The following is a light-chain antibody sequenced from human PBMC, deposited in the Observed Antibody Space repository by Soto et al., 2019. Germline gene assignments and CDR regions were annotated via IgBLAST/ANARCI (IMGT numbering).Light chain of an antibody. Sequence: DIQMTQSPSSLSASVGDRVTITCRSSQSIFNYLNWYQQKQGKAPEVLIYAVSSLQIGVPSRFAGSGSGTDFTLTITDLRPEDSATYYCQQTYSELVYTFGRGTKLEIK. CDR3: QQTYSELVYT. V-gene: IGKV1-39*01. CDR2: AVS. CDR1: QSIFNY. J-gene: IGKJ2*01.